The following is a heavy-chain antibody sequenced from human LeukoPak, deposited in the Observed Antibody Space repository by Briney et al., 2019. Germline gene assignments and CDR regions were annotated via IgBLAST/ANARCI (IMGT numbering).Heavy chain of an antibody. CDR2: ISSSSYI. CDR3: ATLLWYPQ. Sequence: GGSLRLSCAASGFTFSSYSMTWVRQAPGKGLEWVSSISSSSYIYYADSVQGRFSISRDNAKNSLYLQMNSLRDEDTAVYYCATLLWYPQWGQGTRVTVSS. J-gene: IGHJ4*02. D-gene: IGHD3-10*01. CDR1: GFTFSSYS. V-gene: IGHV3-21*01.